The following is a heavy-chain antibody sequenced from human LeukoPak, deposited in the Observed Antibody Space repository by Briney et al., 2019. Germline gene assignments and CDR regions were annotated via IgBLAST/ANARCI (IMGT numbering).Heavy chain of an antibody. CDR2: IYSDGRSA. Sequence: QPGGSLRLSCAASGFTFSSYWMHWVRQAPGKGLVWVSRIYSDGRSASYADSVKGRFTISRDNAKNTLYMQMNSLRAEDTAMYYCARDVPGRLGGVDYWGQGTQVTVSS. J-gene: IGHJ4*02. CDR3: ARDVPGRLGGVDY. D-gene: IGHD3-10*02. CDR1: GFTFSSYW. V-gene: IGHV3-74*01.